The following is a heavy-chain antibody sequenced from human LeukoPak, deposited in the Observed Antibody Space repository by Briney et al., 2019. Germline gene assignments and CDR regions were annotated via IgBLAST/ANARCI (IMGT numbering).Heavy chain of an antibody. Sequence: SETLSLTCTVSGGSISSGGYYWSWIRQPPGKGLEWIGYIYHSGSTYYNPSLKSRVTISVDRSKNQFSLKLSSVIAADTAVYYCARVTGPTSTMVRGVIIPAFDYWGQGTLVTVSS. CDR1: GGSISSGGYY. CDR2: IYHSGST. J-gene: IGHJ4*02. V-gene: IGHV4-30-2*01. D-gene: IGHD3-10*01. CDR3: ARVTGPTSTMVRGVIIPAFDY.